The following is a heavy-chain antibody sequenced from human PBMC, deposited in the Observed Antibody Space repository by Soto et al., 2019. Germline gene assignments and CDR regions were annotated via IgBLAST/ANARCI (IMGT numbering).Heavy chain of an antibody. CDR2: FVPVFGSA. V-gene: IGHV1-69*01. CDR1: GAAFNTIT. D-gene: IGHD3-9*01. J-gene: IGHJ5*02. CDR3: VREDDTTGSYSWFDP. Sequence: QVQLVQSGAEVKKPGSSVRVSCKASGAAFNTITINWVRQAPGQGLEWMGGFVPVFGSATYAQKFQGRVAITADASTRTFYMELSRLNSEATALYYCVREDDTTGSYSWFDPWGQGTLVTVSS.